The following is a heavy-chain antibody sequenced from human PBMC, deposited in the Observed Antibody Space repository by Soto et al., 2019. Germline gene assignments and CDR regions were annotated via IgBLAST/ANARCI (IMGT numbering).Heavy chain of an antibody. Sequence: EVQLLESGGGLVQPGGSLRLPCAASGFTFSNYAMSWVRQAPGKGLEWVSTITGSGGSTYYADSVKGRFTISRDNSKNTLALQMSSLSAEDTSVYYCAKGLYCGFVYWVQGTLVTVSS. V-gene: IGHV3-23*01. CDR2: ITGSGGST. CDR3: AKGLYCGFVY. D-gene: IGHD2-21*01. CDR1: GFTFSNYA. J-gene: IGHJ4*01.